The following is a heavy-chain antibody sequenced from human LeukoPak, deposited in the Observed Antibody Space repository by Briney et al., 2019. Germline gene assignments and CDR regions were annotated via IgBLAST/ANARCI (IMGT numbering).Heavy chain of an antibody. CDR1: GFTFSSYA. CDR2: ISGSGGST. D-gene: IGHD1-26*01. Sequence: GGSLRLSCAASGFTFSSYAMSWVRQAPGKGLEWVSAISGSGGSTYYADSVKGRFTISRDNSKNTLYLQMNSLRAEDTAVYYCAGGEAELLGFEYWGQGTLVTVSS. J-gene: IGHJ4*02. CDR3: AGGEAELLGFEY. V-gene: IGHV3-23*01.